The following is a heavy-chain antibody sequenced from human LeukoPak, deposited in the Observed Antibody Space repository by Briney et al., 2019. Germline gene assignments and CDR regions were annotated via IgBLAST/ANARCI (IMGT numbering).Heavy chain of an antibody. V-gene: IGHV4-59*01. CDR1: GDSISSYY. CDR2: TYYSGTI. J-gene: IGHJ6*03. Sequence: SETLSLTCTVSGDSISSYYWGWIRQPPGKGLEWIGFTYYSGTINYNPSLKSRVTISEDTSKNQFSLRLSSVTAADTAVYYCARVYDFWSGYFYYYYMDVWGKGTTVTVSS. D-gene: IGHD3-3*01. CDR3: ARVYDFWSGYFYYYYMDV.